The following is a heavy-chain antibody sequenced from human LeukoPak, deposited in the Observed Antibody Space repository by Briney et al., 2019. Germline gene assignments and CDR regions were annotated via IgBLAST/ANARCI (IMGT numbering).Heavy chain of an antibody. CDR1: GYTFTSYG. J-gene: IGHJ4*02. D-gene: IGHD2-2*01. Sequence: ASVKVSCKASGYTFTSYGISWVRQAPGQGLEGMGWISAYNGNTNYAQKLQGRVTITTDTSTSTAYMELRSLRSDDTAVYYCARDSDCSSTSCYGLNYFDYWGQGTLVTVSS. CDR2: ISAYNGNT. CDR3: ARDSDCSSTSCYGLNYFDY. V-gene: IGHV1-18*01.